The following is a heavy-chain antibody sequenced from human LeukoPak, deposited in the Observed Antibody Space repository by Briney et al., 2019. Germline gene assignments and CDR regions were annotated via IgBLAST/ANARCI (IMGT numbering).Heavy chain of an antibody. J-gene: IGHJ3*02. CDR2: ISSYNGNT. CDR1: GYTFTSYG. V-gene: IGHV1-18*01. CDR3: ARPAYYGSGSIYAFDI. Sequence: ASVKVSCKASGYTFTSYGISWVRQAPGQGLEWMGWISSYNGNTNYAQKLQGRVTMTTDTSTSTAYMELRSLRSDDTAVYYCARPAYYGSGSIYAFDIWGQGTMVIVSS. D-gene: IGHD3-10*01.